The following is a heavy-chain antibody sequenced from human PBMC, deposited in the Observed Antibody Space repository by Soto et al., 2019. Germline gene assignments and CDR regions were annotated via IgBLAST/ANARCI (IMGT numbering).Heavy chain of an antibody. CDR1: GGTFSSYA. CDR3: ARGITVTVSYYYGMDV. J-gene: IGHJ6*02. Sequence: QVQLVQSGAEVKKPGSSVHVSCKASGGTFSSYAISWVRQAPGQWLEWRGGIIPIFGTANYAQKFQGRVTITADESTSTAYMEQSRLRSEDTAVYYCARGITVTVSYYYGMDVWGQGTTVTVSS. D-gene: IGHD1-20*01. CDR2: IIPIFGTA. V-gene: IGHV1-69*12.